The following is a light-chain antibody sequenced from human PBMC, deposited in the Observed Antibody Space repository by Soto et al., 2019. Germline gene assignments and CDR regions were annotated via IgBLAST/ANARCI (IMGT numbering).Light chain of an antibody. CDR2: GNS. CDR3: QSYDSSLSGWV. Sequence: QSLLTQPPSVSGAPGQRVTISCTGSSSNIGAGYDVHWYQQLPGTAPKLLIYGNSNRPSGVPDRFPGSKSGTSASLAITGLQAEDEADYYCQSYDSSLSGWVFGGGTQLTVL. V-gene: IGLV1-40*01. CDR1: SSNIGAGYD. J-gene: IGLJ3*02.